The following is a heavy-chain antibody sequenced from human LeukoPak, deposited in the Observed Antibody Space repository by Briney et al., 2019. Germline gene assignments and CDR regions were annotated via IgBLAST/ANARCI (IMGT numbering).Heavy chain of an antibody. CDR2: ISWDGGST. CDR3: AKVLVPAAPWGMDV. V-gene: IGHV3-43*01. D-gene: IGHD2-2*01. CDR1: GFTFDDYT. Sequence: GGSLRLSCAASGFTFDDYTMHWVRQAPGKGLEWVSLISWDGGSTYYADSVKGRFTISRDNSKNSLYLQMNSLRTEDTALCYCAKVLVPAAPWGMDVWGQGTTVTVSS. J-gene: IGHJ6*02.